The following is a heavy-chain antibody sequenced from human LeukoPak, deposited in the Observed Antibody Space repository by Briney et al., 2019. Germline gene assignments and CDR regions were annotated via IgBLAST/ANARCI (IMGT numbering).Heavy chain of an antibody. Sequence: KSGGSLRLSCAASGFTFIIYSMNWVRQAPGKGLEWVSSIDSSSRNINYADSVKGRFMISRDNPKNSLHLQMNSLRAEDTAVYYCARDGYATGSHDYWGQGTLVTVSS. CDR1: GFTFIIYS. J-gene: IGHJ4*02. V-gene: IGHV3-21*01. CDR2: IDSSSRNI. D-gene: IGHD3-10*01. CDR3: ARDGYATGSHDY.